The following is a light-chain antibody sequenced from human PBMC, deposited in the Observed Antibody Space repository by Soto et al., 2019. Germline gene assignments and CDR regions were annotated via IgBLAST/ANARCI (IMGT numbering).Light chain of an antibody. Sequence: QSVLTQPPSVSGAPGQRVTISSTGSSCNIGAGFDVHWYQQLPGTAPKLLIYSNTNRPSGVPDRFSGSKSGTSASLAITGLQAEDEADYYCQSYDSSLSGSVFGGGTKLTVL. V-gene: IGLV1-40*01. CDR3: QSYDSSLSGSV. J-gene: IGLJ2*01. CDR2: SNT. CDR1: SCNIGAGFD.